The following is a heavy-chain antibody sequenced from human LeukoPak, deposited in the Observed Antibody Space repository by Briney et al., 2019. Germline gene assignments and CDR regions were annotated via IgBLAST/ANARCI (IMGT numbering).Heavy chain of an antibody. V-gene: IGHV1-8*03. CDR3: ARSGRGTYYYFDL. CDR2: MNPNSGNT. CDR1: GYTFTNYD. Sequence: ASVKVSCKASGYTFTNYDINWVRQATGQGLEWMGYMNPNSGNTAYAQKFQGRVTITKNTSISTAYMELTSLRSEDTAMYYCARSGRGTYYYFDLWGQGTLVTVSS. J-gene: IGHJ4*02. D-gene: IGHD5-12*01.